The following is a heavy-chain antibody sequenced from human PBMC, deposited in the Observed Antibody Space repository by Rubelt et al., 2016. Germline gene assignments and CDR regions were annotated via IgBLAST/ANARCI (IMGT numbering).Heavy chain of an antibody. V-gene: IGHV4-34*01. CDR3: ARDRHSYGF. J-gene: IGHJ4*02. CDR1: GGSFSSYY. D-gene: IGHD5-18*01. CDR2: INQSGTT. Sequence: QVQLRQWGAGLLKPSETLSLTCAVYGGSFSSYYWSWIRQSPGKGLEWIGEINQSGTTNYNPSLKSRVTISVDASKNQFSLKLSSVTAADTAMYYCARDRHSYGFWGQGTLVTVSS.